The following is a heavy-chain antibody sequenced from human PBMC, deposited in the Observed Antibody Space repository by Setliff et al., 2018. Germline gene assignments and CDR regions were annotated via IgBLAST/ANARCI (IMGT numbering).Heavy chain of an antibody. CDR1: GGSFSGNY. Sequence: SETLSLTCAVYGGSFSGNYWNWIRQPPGKGLEWIGEIDHGGSPTYNPSLKSRVTISVDTSKNQFSLRLTSVTAADTAVYYCARGAFYFDYWGRGTLVTVSS. V-gene: IGHV4-34*01. J-gene: IGHJ4*02. CDR2: IDHGGSP. CDR3: ARGAFYFDY.